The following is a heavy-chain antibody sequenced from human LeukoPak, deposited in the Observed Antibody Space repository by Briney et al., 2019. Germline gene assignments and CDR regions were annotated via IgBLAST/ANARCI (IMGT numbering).Heavy chain of an antibody. CDR3: ARHWATYYYGSGPREYYFDY. V-gene: IGHV4-59*08. CDR1: GGSISSYY. J-gene: IGHJ4*02. D-gene: IGHD3-10*01. Sequence: SETLSLTCTVSGGSISSYYWSWIRQPPGKGLEWIGYIYYSGSTNYSPSLKSRVTISVDTSKNQFSLKLSSVTAADTAVYYCARHWATYYYGSGPREYYFDYWGQGTLVTVSS. CDR2: IYYSGST.